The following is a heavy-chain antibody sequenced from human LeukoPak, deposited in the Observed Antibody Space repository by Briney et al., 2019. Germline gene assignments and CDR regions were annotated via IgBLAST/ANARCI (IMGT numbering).Heavy chain of an antibody. CDR3: ARGEKRITIFGVVINPHPQFDY. V-gene: IGHV4-34*01. CDR2: INHSGST. D-gene: IGHD3-3*01. J-gene: IGHJ4*02. CDR1: GGSFSGYY. Sequence: SETLSLTCAVYGGSFSGYYWSWLRQPPGKGLEWIGEINHSGSTNYNPSLKSRVTISVDTSKNQFYLKLSSVTAADTAVYYCARGEKRITIFGVVINPHPQFDYWGQGTLVTVSS.